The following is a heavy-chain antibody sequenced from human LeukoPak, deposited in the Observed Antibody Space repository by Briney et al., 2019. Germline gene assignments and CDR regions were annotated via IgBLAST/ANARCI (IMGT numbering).Heavy chain of an antibody. Sequence: PSQTLSPTCTVSGVSISSGGYYWSWLRQHPGKGLEWIGYIYYSGSTNYNPSLKSRVTISVDTSKNQFSLKLSSVTAADTAVYYCARAGWGYFDYWGQGTLVTVSS. J-gene: IGHJ4*02. CDR1: GVSISSGGYY. CDR3: ARAGWGYFDY. CDR2: IYYSGST. V-gene: IGHV4-31*03. D-gene: IGHD1-26*01.